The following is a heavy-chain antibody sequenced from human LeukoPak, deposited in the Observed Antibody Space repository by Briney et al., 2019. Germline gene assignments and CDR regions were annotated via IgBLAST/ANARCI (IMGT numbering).Heavy chain of an antibody. CDR3: AKIRDSAGILN. CDR2: ISGNGGVT. D-gene: IGHD3-9*01. V-gene: IGHV3-23*01. J-gene: IGHJ4*02. Sequence: PGGSLRLSCAASGFTYSNYAMSWVRQAPGKGLEWVASISGNGGVTFYGDSVKGRSTISRDNSKNTLYLQMNSLRADETAIFYCAKIRDSAGILNWGQGTQLTASS. CDR1: GFTYSNYA.